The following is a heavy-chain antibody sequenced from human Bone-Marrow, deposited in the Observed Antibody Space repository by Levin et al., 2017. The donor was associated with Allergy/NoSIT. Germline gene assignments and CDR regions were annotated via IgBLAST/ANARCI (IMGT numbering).Heavy chain of an antibody. V-gene: IGHV1-69*13. CDR2: IIPIFGPP. CDR3: AILTGDCSGGACLSEYFYYYMDV. Sequence: SVKVSCKASGGTFSSHGIAWVRQAPGQGLEWMGGIIPIFGPPNYAQKFQGRVTISADESTNPAYMELSRLRSDDPAVFYCAILTGDCSGGACLSEYFYYYMDVWGNGTTVTVSS. D-gene: IGHD2-15*01. J-gene: IGHJ6*03. CDR1: GGTFSSHG.